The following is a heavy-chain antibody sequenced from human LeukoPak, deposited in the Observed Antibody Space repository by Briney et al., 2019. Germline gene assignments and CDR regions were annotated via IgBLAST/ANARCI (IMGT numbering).Heavy chain of an antibody. V-gene: IGHV4-61*02. CDR3: AREERAMVYFDY. J-gene: IGHJ4*02. CDR2: IYTSGST. D-gene: IGHD5-18*01. CDR1: GGSISSGSYY. Sequence: SQTLSLTCTVSGGSISSGSYYWSWIRQPAVKGLEWIGRIYTSGSTNYNPSLKSRVTISVDTSKNQFSLKLSFVTAADTAVYYCAREERAMVYFDYWGQGTLVTVSS.